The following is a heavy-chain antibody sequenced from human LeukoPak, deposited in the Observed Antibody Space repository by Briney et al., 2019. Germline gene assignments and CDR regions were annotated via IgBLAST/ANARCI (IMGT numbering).Heavy chain of an antibody. Sequence: SVKVSRKASGGTFSSCAISWVRQAPGQGLEWMGGIIPIFGTANYAQKFQGRVTITADESTSTAYMELSSLRSEDTAVYYRARAPVEMATIDGFDYWGQGTLVTVSS. CDR1: GGTFSSCA. D-gene: IGHD5-24*01. CDR2: IIPIFGTA. J-gene: IGHJ4*02. CDR3: ARAPVEMATIDGFDY. V-gene: IGHV1-69*13.